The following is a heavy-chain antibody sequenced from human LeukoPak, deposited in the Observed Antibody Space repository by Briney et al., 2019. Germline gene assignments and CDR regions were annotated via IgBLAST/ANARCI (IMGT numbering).Heavy chain of an antibody. D-gene: IGHD3-10*01. CDR3: ARDMAEKNVYFGWGGH. CDR1: GYTFSDYG. Sequence: ASVKVSCKASGYTFSDYGINWVRQAPGQGLEWMGWISSVTGNTNYAQKYQGRLIVTTDTSTSTAYMELRSLKSDDTAVYFCARDMAEKNVYFGWGGHWGQGTPVTVSS. CDR2: ISSVTGNT. V-gene: IGHV1-18*01. J-gene: IGHJ4*02.